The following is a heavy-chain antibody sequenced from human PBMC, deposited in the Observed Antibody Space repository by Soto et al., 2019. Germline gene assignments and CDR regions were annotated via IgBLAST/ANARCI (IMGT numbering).Heavy chain of an antibody. J-gene: IGHJ4*02. CDR3: ASQRRDGYFGDY. Sequence: PGGSLRLSCVGSGFTFSTYRMTWVRQAPGKGLGWVANIKQDGSEKHYVDSVKGRFTISRDNPKNSLYLQMNSLRAEDTAVYYCASQRRDGYFGDYWCQGTLVTV. D-gene: IGHD5-12*01. CDR1: GFTFSTYR. CDR2: IKQDGSEK. V-gene: IGHV3-7*01.